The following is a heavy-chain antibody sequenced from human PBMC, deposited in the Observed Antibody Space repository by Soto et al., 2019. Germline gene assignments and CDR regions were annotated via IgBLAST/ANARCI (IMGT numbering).Heavy chain of an antibody. CDR2: IKQDGSEK. Sequence: PGGSLRLSCAASGFTFSSYWMSWVRQAPGKGLEWVANIKQDGSEKYYVDSVKGRFTISRDNAKNSLYLQMNSLRAEDTAVYYCARDSAAYYDFWSGYPYYYYYGMDVWGQGTTVTVSS. CDR3: ARDSAAYYDFWSGYPYYYYYGMDV. V-gene: IGHV3-7*01. D-gene: IGHD3-3*01. J-gene: IGHJ6*02. CDR1: GFTFSSYW.